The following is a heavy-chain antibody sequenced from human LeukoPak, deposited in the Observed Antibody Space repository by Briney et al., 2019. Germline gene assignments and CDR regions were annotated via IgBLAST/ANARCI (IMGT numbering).Heavy chain of an antibody. Sequence: PSETLSLTCTVSGGSISSGSYYWSWIRQPAGKGLEWIGRIYTSGSTNYNPSLKSRVTISLDTSENHFSLKLGPVTAADTAVYYCARVTTGGYYNYWGQGTLVTVSS. D-gene: IGHD3-22*01. CDR1: GGSISSGSYY. J-gene: IGHJ4*02. V-gene: IGHV4-61*02. CDR3: ARVTTGGYYNY. CDR2: IYTSGST.